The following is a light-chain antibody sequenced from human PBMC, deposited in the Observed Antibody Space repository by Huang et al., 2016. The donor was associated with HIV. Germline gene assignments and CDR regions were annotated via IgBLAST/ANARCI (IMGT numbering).Light chain of an antibody. CDR1: QSVSSN. V-gene: IGKV3-15*01. J-gene: IGKJ1*01. CDR3: QQYNNWPRT. CDR2: AAS. Sequence: EIVMTQSPATLSVSPGERATLSRRASQSVSSNLAWYQQKPGQAPRLLIYAASTRATGIPARFSGSGSGTEFTLTISSLQSEDVAVYYCQQYNNWPRTFGQGTKVEIK.